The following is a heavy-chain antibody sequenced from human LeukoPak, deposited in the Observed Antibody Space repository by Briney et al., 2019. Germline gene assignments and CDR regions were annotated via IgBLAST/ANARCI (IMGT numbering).Heavy chain of an antibody. D-gene: IGHD3-10*01. CDR2: IYYSGST. Sequence: SETLSLTCTVSGGSISSGGYYWSWIRQHPGKGLEWIGYIYYSGSTYYNPSLKSRVTISVDTSKNQFSLKLSSVTAADTAVYYCARVWFGEPYYLDYWGQGTLVTVSS. CDR1: GGSISSGGYY. CDR3: ARVWFGEPYYLDY. V-gene: IGHV4-31*03. J-gene: IGHJ4*02.